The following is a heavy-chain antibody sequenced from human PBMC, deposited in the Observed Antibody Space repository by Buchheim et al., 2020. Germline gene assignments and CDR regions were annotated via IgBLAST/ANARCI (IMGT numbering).Heavy chain of an antibody. V-gene: IGHV1-3*01. J-gene: IGHJ4*02. CDR2: VNAGNGNT. CDR1: GYSFISFA. CDR3: ARTFPFDY. Sequence: QVQLVQSGAEVRKPGASVKTSCKTSGYSFISFAIHWVRQAPGQGLEWMGWVNAGNGNTGYSQNFQGRVSITADKTASTAYMELKSLTSEDTAVYYCARTFPFDYWGQGTL. D-gene: IGHD3-3*02.